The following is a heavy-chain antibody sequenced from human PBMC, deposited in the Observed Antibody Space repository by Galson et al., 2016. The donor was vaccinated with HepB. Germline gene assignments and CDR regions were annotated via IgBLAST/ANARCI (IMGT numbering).Heavy chain of an antibody. V-gene: IGHV1-2*02. CDR3: AGSPGASRVVAATDYYYGMDV. Sequence: SVKVSCKASGYTFTGYYMHWVRQAPGQGLEWMGWINPNSGGTNYAQKFQGRVTMTRDTSITTAYMELSRLRSDDTAVYYCAGSPGASRVVAATDYYYGMDVWGKGTTVTVSS. CDR1: GYTFTGYY. D-gene: IGHD2-15*01. CDR2: INPNSGGT. J-gene: IGHJ6*04.